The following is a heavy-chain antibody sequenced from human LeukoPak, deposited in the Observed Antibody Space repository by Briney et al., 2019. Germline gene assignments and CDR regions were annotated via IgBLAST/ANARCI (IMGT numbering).Heavy chain of an antibody. V-gene: IGHV4-59*01. J-gene: IGHJ6*02. D-gene: IGHD6-13*01. CDR3: AREGRPAAENTFYFYYGMGV. CDR2: LHHSGGT. Sequence: SETLSLTCTVLGGSISGYYWNWIRQVPGKGLEWIGFLHHSGGTDYNPSLQSRVTISVDTSKNQLSLKLRSVTAADTAVYYCAREGRPAAENTFYFYYGMGVWGQGTAVTVSS. CDR1: GGSISGYY.